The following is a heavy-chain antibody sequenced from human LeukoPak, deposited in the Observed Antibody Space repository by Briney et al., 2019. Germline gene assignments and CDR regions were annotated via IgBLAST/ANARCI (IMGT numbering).Heavy chain of an antibody. CDR3: GEGH. CDR2: ISGSGDKT. V-gene: IGHV3-23*01. Sequence: PGGSLRLSCAASGLTFSNFAMIWVRQAPGKGLEWVSAISGSGDKTHYADSVKGRFTISRDNSKGVLYMQLNNLRLEDTAVYYCGEGHWGRGTLVTVSS. J-gene: IGHJ4*02. CDR1: GLTFSNFA.